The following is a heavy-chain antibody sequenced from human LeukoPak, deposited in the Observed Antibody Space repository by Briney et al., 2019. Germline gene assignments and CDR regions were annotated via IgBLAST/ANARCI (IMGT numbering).Heavy chain of an antibody. V-gene: IGHV3-23*01. CDR3: AKDSSTIVENWFDP. J-gene: IGHJ5*02. CDR2: ISGSGGST. CDR1: GFTFSSYA. D-gene: IGHD5-24*01. Sequence: GGSLRLSCAASGFTFSSYAMSWVRQAPGKGLERVSAISGSGGSTYYADSVKGRFTISRDDSKNTLYLQMNSLRAEDTAVYYCAKDSSTIVENWFDPWGQGTLVTVSS.